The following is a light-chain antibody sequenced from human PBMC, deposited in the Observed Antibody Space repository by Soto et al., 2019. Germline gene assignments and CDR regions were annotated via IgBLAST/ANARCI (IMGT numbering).Light chain of an antibody. J-gene: IGKJ1*01. V-gene: IGKV3-15*01. CDR3: QQYNNWPWT. CDR1: QSVGSN. Sequence: EIVRTQSPATLSLSPGERATLSCRASQSVGSNLAWFQQKPGQAPRLLIYGASTRATGVPARFSGSGSGTEFTLTISSLQSEDFEVYYCQQYNNWPWTFGQGTKVDIK. CDR2: GAS.